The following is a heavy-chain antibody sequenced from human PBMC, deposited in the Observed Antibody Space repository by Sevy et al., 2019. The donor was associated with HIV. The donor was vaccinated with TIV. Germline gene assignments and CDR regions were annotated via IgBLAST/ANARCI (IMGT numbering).Heavy chain of an antibody. CDR3: SSAKKLADTYYDSTLYYSFAY. V-gene: IGHV4-61*01. CDR2: ISGTT. CDR1: GASVRSDSYY. J-gene: IGHJ4*02. D-gene: IGHD3-16*01. Sequence: SETLSLTCAVSGASVRSDSYYWTWIRQTPGRGLEWIGHISGTTSYNPSLKSRLTISRDTSKKQFSLTLSSVTAADTAVYYCSSAKKLADTYYDSTLYYSFAYWGPGTLVTVSS.